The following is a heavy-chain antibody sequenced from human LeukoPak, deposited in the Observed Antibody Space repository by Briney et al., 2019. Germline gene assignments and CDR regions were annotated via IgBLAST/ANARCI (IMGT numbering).Heavy chain of an antibody. CDR2: FIPIFGTA. Sequence: SVKVSCKASGYTFTGYYMHWVRQAPGQGLEWMGGFIPIFGTATYAQKFQGRVTITADESTSTAYMELSSLRSEDTAVYYRARDLSGSYPNWFDPWGQGTLVTVSS. D-gene: IGHD1-26*01. J-gene: IGHJ5*02. CDR1: GYTFTGYY. V-gene: IGHV1-69*13. CDR3: ARDLSGSYPNWFDP.